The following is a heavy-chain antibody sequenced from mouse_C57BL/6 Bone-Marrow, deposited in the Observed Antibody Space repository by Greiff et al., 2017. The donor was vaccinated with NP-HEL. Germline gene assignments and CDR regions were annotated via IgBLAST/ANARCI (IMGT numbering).Heavy chain of an antibody. V-gene: IGHV1-82*01. CDR3: ARERGLAYYDFDY. D-gene: IGHD2-4*01. Sequence: QVQLQESGPELVKPGASVKISCKASGYAFSSSWMNWVKQRPGKGLEWIGRIYPGDGDTNYNGKFKGKATLTADKSSSTAYMQLSSLTSEDSAVYFCARERGLAYYDFDYWGQGTTLTVSS. CDR2: IYPGDGDT. CDR1: GYAFSSSW. J-gene: IGHJ2*01.